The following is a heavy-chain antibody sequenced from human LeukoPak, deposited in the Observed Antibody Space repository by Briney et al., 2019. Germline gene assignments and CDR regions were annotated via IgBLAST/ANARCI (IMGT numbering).Heavy chain of an antibody. CDR2: MSASGGNT. D-gene: IGHD1-26*01. CDR3: ARNLWQSYYIY. J-gene: IGHJ4*02. Sequence: TGGSLRLSCAASGFSFSNYAMNWVRQAPEKGLEWVSTMSASGGNTYYADSVKGRFTISRDNSKNTLYLQMDSLRAEDTAVYYCARNLWQSYYIYWGQGTQVTVSS. CDR1: GFSFSNYA. V-gene: IGHV3-23*01.